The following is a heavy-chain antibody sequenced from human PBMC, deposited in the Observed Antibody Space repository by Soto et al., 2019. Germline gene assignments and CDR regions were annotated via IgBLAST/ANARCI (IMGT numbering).Heavy chain of an antibody. J-gene: IGHJ4*02. V-gene: IGHV3-30*18. Sequence: QPGGSLRLSFAASGFTFSSYGMHWVRQAPGKGLEWVAVISYDGSNKYYADSVKGRFTISRDNSKNTLYLQMNSLRAEDTAVYYCAKAPMIVVVIPPLSDWGQGTLVTVSS. CDR1: GFTFSSYG. D-gene: IGHD3-22*01. CDR2: ISYDGSNK. CDR3: AKAPMIVVVIPPLSD.